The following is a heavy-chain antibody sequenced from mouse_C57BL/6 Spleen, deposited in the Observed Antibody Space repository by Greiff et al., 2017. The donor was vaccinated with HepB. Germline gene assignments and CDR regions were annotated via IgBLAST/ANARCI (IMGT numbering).Heavy chain of an antibody. CDR1: GYSFTGYY. CDR2: INPSTGGT. D-gene: IGHD1-1*01. V-gene: IGHV1-42*01. J-gene: IGHJ2*01. Sequence: VQLQQSGPELVKPGASVKISCKASGYSFTGYYMNWVKQSPEKSLEWIGEINPSTGGTTYNQKFNAKATLTVDKSSSTAYMQRKSLTSEDSAVYYCARSGYGSRVDYWGQGTTLTVSS. CDR3: ARSGYGSRVDY.